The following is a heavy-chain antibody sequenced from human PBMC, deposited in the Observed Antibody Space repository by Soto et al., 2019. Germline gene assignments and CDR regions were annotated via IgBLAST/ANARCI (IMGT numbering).Heavy chain of an antibody. CDR1: GYSFTRYL. V-gene: IGHV5-51*01. J-gene: IGHJ6*02. CDR2: IYPGDSDT. Sequence: LXFSCKCSGYSFTRYLIGWLLQMPVKGLEWMGIIYPGDSDTRYSPSFQGQVTISADKSISTAYLQWSSLKASDTAMYYCARVGGYCSRTSCPYYYYGMDVWGQGTTVTVSS. D-gene: IGHD2-2*01. CDR3: ARVGGYCSRTSCPYYYYGMDV.